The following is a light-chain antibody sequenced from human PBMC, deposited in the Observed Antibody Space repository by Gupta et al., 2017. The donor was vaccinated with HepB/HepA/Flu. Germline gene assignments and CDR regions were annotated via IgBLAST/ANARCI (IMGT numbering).Light chain of an antibody. V-gene: IGLV2-14*03. CDR1: SSDVGAQNF. J-gene: IGLJ1*01. CDR2: DVF. Sequence: QFALTQPDSVSGSPGHSITISCTGTSSDVGAQNFVSWYQQHPGKAPKLIIYDVFNLPSGVSNRFSGSKPGNTASLTISGLQAEDEADYHCKAYATTYTYVFGTGTKVTVL. CDR3: KAYATTYTYV.